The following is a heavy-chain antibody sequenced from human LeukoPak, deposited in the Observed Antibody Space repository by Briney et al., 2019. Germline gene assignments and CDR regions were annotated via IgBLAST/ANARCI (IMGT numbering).Heavy chain of an antibody. V-gene: IGHV3-21*01. D-gene: IGHD5-18*01. CDR2: ISSSSSYI. J-gene: IGHJ4*02. CDR1: GFTFTTYW. CDR3: ARGNRMGYSYGHFDY. Sequence: PGGSLRLSCAASGFTFTTYWMSWVRQAPGKGLEWVSSISSSSSYIYYADSVKGRFTISRDNAKNSLYLQMNSLRAEDTAVYYCARGNRMGYSYGHFDYWGQGTLVTVSS.